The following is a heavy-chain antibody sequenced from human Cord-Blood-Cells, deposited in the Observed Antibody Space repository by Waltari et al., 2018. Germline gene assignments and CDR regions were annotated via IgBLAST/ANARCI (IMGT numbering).Heavy chain of an antibody. D-gene: IGHD7-27*01. Sequence: QVQLVQSGAEVKKPGASVKVSCKASGYTFTGYYMHWVRQAPGQGLEWMRWINPDSGGTTYAQKFQGRVTMTRDTSISTAYMELSRLRSDDTAVYYCARKVFLTGDAFDIWGQGTMVTVSS. V-gene: IGHV1-2*02. CDR3: ARKVFLTGDAFDI. CDR1: GYTFTGYY. J-gene: IGHJ3*02. CDR2: INPDSGGT.